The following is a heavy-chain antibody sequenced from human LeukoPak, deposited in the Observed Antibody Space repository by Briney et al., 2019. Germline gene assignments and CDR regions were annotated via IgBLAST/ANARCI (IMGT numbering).Heavy chain of an antibody. CDR2: ISYDGSNK. CDR3: AKSDIYGEIDY. J-gene: IGHJ4*02. CDR1: GFTFSSYA. V-gene: IGHV3-30-3*02. Sequence: PGRSLRLSCAASGFTFSSYAMHWVRQAPGKGLEWVAVISYDGSNKYYADSVKGRFTISRDNSKNTLYLQMNSLRAEDTAVYYCAKSDIYGEIDYWGQGTLVTVSS. D-gene: IGHD4-17*01.